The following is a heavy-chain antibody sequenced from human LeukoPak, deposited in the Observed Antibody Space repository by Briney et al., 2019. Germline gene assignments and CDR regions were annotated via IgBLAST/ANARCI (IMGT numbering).Heavy chain of an antibody. Sequence: ASVKVSCKASGYTFTGYYMHWVRQAPGQGLEWMGWINPNSGGTNYAQKFQGRVTMTRDTSISTAYMVLSRLRSDDTAVYYCARPYSSGWSASPKYFDYWGQGTLVTVSS. CDR2: INPNSGGT. D-gene: IGHD6-19*01. CDR3: ARPYSSGWSASPKYFDY. J-gene: IGHJ4*02. CDR1: GYTFTGYY. V-gene: IGHV1-2*02.